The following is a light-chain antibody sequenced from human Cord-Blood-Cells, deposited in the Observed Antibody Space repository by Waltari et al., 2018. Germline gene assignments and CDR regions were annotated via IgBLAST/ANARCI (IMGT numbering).Light chain of an antibody. CDR2: GNI. CDR3: QSYDSSLSGWV. V-gene: IGLV1-40*01. Sequence: QSVLTQPPSVSGAPGQRVTISCTGSSSNIGAGSDVHWYQQLPGTAPQLLIYGNINRPSGVPDRFSGSKSGTSASLAITGLQAEDEADYYCQSYDSSLSGWVFGGGTKLTVL. J-gene: IGLJ3*02. CDR1: SSNIGAGSD.